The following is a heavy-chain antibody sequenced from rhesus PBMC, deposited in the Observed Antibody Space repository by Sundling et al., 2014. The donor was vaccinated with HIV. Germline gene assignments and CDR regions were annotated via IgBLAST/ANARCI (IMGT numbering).Heavy chain of an antibody. D-gene: IGHD3-3*01. V-gene: IGHV4-160*01. Sequence: QVQLQESGPGLVKPSETLSLTCAVSGGSISSNYWSWIRQPPGKGLEWIGYFHGTTSDTDFNPSLKRRVTISKDTSQNQFSLKLTSVTAADTAIYYCATYIILISTTPNEAFDFWGQGLRVTVSS. J-gene: IGHJ3*01. CDR1: GGSISSNY. CDR3: ATYIILISTTPNEAFDF. CDR2: FHGTTSDT.